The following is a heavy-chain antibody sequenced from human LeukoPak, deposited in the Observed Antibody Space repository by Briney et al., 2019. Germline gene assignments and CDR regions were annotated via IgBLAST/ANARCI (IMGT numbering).Heavy chain of an antibody. CDR2: INPGGGNT. J-gene: IGHJ3*02. CDR1: GYTFTNSY. CDR3: ARIRGGYNDAYDI. Sequence: VASVKVSCKASGYTFTNSYIHWVRQAPGQGSQWMGLINPGGGNTNYAQNFQGRLTMTRDTSTTTVYMELSGLRSEDTAIYYCARIRGGYNDAYDIWGQGTVVTVPS. V-gene: IGHV1-46*01. D-gene: IGHD5-24*01.